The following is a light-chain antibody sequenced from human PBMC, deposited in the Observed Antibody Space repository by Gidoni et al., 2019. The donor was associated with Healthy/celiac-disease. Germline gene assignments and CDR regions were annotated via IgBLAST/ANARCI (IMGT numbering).Light chain of an antibody. V-gene: IGKV1-8*01. CDR2: AAS. J-gene: IGKJ5*01. CDR3: QQYYSYPSIT. Sequence: AIRITQSPSSLSASTGDRVTIPRRASQGISSYLAWYQQKPRKAPKLLIYAASTLQSGVPSRFSGSGSGTDFTLTISCLQSEDFATYYCQQYYSYPSITFGQGTRLEIK. CDR1: QGISSY.